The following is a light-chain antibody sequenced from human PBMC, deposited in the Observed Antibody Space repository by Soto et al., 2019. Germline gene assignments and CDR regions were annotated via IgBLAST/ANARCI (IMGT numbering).Light chain of an antibody. V-gene: IGKV3-15*01. CDR1: QSVSSN. CDR2: GAS. Sequence: EIVMTQSPATLSVSPGERATLSCRASQSVSSNLAWYQQKPGQAPRLLIYGASTRATGIPARFSGSGSVTEFNLTISSLQSEDVAVYYCQQYNNWPPWTFGQGTKVEIK. CDR3: QQYNNWPPWT. J-gene: IGKJ1*01.